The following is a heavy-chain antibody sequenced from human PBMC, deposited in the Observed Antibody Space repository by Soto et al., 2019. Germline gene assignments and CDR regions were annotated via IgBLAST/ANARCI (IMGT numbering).Heavy chain of an antibody. CDR3: AAVRFRRTTGYIVF. CDR1: GFTFSTSA. Sequence: SVKVSCKASGFTFSTSAIQWVRQARGQRLEWIGWVVGGSGNTNYAQMFQERVTITRDMSTSTAYMELSSLRSEDTAMYYCAAVRFRRTTGYIVFWGKGTLGTGSS. D-gene: IGHD5-12*01. V-gene: IGHV1-58*02. J-gene: IGHJ1*01. CDR2: VVGGSGNT.